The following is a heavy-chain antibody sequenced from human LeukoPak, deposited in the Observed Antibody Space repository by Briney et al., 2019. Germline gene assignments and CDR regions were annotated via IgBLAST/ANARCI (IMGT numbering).Heavy chain of an antibody. CDR2: ISAYNGNT. CDR1: GYTFTSYG. Sequence: GASVTVSCKASGYTFTSYGISWVRQAPGQGLEWMGWISAYNGNTNYAQKLQGRVTMTTDTSTSTAYMELRSLRSDDTAVYYCATGSARGYGSGSYYINYWGQGTLVTVSS. D-gene: IGHD3-10*01. J-gene: IGHJ4*02. CDR3: ATGSARGYGSGSYYINY. V-gene: IGHV1-18*01.